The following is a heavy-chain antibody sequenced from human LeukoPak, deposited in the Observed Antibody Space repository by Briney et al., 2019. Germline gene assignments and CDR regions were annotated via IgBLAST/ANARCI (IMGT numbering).Heavy chain of an antibody. CDR2: INHSGST. J-gene: IGHJ4*02. V-gene: IGHV4-34*01. D-gene: IGHD5-12*01. CDR1: GGSFSGYY. CDR3: ARVAYSGYDYRGYFDY. Sequence: SETLSLTCAVYGGSFSGYYWSWIRQPPGKGLEWIGEINHSGSTNYNPSLKSRVTISVDTSKNQFSLKLSSVTAADTAVYYCARVAYSGYDYRGYFDYWGQGTLVTVSS.